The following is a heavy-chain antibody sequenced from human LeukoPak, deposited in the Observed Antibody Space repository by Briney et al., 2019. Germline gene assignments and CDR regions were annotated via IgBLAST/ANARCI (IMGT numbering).Heavy chain of an antibody. CDR3: ARGEYYDILTGYSPGTFDY. CDR1: GGSISSYY. J-gene: IGHJ4*01. D-gene: IGHD3-9*01. CDR2: IYTSGST. V-gene: IGHV4-4*07. Sequence: SETLSLTCTVSGGSISSYYWSWIRQPAGKGLEWIGRIYTSGSTNYNPSLKSRVTISVDTSKNQFSLKLSSVTAADTAVYYCARGEYYDILTGYSPGTFDYWGHGTLVTVSS.